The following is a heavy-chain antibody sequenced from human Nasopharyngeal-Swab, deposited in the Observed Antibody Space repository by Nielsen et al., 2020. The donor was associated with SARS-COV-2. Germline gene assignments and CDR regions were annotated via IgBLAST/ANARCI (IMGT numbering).Heavy chain of an antibody. J-gene: IGHJ4*02. CDR3: ARVSSDQWLEYYFDY. Sequence: ASVKVSRKASGYTFTSYALHWVRQAPGQSLEWLGWIRNGDGSPRYSQNFQGRITITRDTSATTAYMELTSLRSEDTAVYYCARVSSDQWLEYYFDYWGQGTLVTVSS. V-gene: IGHV1-3*04. CDR2: IRNGDGSP. CDR1: GYTFTSYA. D-gene: IGHD6-19*01.